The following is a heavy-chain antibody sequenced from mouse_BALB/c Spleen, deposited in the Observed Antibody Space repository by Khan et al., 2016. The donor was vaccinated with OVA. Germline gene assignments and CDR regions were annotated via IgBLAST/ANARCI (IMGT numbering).Heavy chain of an antibody. CDR2: INPSNIYT. CDR1: GYTFTSYT. Sequence: QVQLQQSGAELARPGASVKMSCKASGYTFTSYTIHWVKQRPGQGLEWIGYINPSNIYTNYNQKFRDKATLTADKYSRTAYIQLSSLTSEDSAVYYCSRVGPYHGTYGAWFAYWRQGTLVTVSA. CDR3: SRVGPYHGTYGAWFAY. D-gene: IGHD2-10*01. V-gene: IGHV1-4*01. J-gene: IGHJ3*01.